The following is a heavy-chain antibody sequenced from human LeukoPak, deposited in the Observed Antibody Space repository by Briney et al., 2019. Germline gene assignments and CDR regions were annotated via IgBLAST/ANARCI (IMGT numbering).Heavy chain of an antibody. CDR1: GGSFSGYY. J-gene: IGHJ4*02. CDR2: INHSGST. V-gene: IGHV4-34*01. D-gene: IGHD2-15*01. CDR3: ASLYCSGGSCYVNY. Sequence: SETLSLTCAVYGGSFSGYYWSWIRQPPGKGLEWIGEINHSGSTYYNPSLKSRVTISVDTSKNQFSLKLSSVTAADTAVYYCASLYCSGGSCYVNYWGQGTLVTVSS.